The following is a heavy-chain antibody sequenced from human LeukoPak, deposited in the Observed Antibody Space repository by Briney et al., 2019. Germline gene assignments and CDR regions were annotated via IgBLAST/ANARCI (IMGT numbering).Heavy chain of an antibody. CDR1: GYTFTSYY. D-gene: IGHD5-24*01. J-gene: IGHJ3*02. CDR3: ARGAEMATIDDDAFDT. Sequence: SVSVSCKASGYTFTSYYMHWVRRAPGQGLEWMGIINPSGGSTSYAQKFRGRVTMTRDTSTSTVYMELSSLRSEDTAVYYCARGAEMATIDDDAFDTWGQGTMVTVSS. CDR2: INPSGGST. V-gene: IGHV1-46*01.